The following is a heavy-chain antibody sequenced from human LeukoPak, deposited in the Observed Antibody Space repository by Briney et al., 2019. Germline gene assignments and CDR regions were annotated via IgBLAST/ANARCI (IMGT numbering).Heavy chain of an antibody. V-gene: IGHV3-30*04. D-gene: IGHD2-15*01. CDR1: EFTFSSYA. CDR2: ISYDASNK. J-gene: IGHJ3*02. CDR3: AKGGVVHAFDI. Sequence: GGSLRLSCAASEFTFSSYAMHWVRQAPGKGLEWVALISYDASNKYYADSVKGRFTISRDNSKNTLYLQMNSLRAEDTAVYYCAKGGVVHAFDIWGQGTMVTVSS.